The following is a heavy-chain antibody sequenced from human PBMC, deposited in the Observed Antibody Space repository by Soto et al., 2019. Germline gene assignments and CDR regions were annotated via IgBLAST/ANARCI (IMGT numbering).Heavy chain of an antibody. J-gene: IGHJ5*02. CDR1: GGLFNSNG. D-gene: IGHD3-16*01. CDR2: IIPVFGTT. V-gene: IGHV1-69*18. CDR3: ARGGGATWTGGVDP. Sequence: QVQLVQSGTEVNKSGSSVKVSCQVSGGLFNSNGINWVRQAPGQGLEWMGSIIPVFGTTKYAQKFQARVTISAEESTNTVYIQLSSLKSDDAAIYYCARGGGATWTGGVDPWGQGTPVVVSS.